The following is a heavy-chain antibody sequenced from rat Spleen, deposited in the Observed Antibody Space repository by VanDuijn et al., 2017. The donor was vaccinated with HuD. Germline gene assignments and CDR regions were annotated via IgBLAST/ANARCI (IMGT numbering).Heavy chain of an antibody. D-gene: IGHD1-3*01. V-gene: IGHV2-30*01. Sequence: QVQLKESGPGLVQPSQTLSLTCTVSGFSLTNYNVHWVRQPTGKGLEWMGIVWTGGTTDYNSTLKSRLSISRDTSKSQVFLTMNGLQTEDVATYYCARAPLTTVAGGYFDYWGQGVMVTVSS. J-gene: IGHJ2*01. CDR1: GFSLTNYN. CDR3: ARAPLTTVAGGYFDY. CDR2: VWTGGTT.